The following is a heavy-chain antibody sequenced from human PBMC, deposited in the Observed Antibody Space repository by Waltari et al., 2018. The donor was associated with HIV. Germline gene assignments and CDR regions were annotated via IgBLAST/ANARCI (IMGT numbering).Heavy chain of an antibody. CDR2: ISSSSIYI. Sequence: EVQLVESGGGLVKPGGFLRLPCAASGFTFSRYIMNWVRQAPGKGLEWVSSISSSSIYISYADSVKGRFTISRDNAKNSLYLQMNSLRAEDTAVYYCARQDSSGGNYYYGMDVWGQGTTVTVSS. V-gene: IGHV3-21*01. CDR1: GFTFSRYI. D-gene: IGHD3-22*01. J-gene: IGHJ6*02. CDR3: ARQDSSGGNYYYGMDV.